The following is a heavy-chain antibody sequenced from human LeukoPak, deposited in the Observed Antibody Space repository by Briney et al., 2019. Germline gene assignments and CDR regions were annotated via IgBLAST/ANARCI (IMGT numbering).Heavy chain of an antibody. Sequence: GRSLRPSCAASGFTFSSYAMHWVRQAPGKGREWVAVISYDGSNKYYADSGKGRFTISRDNSKNTLYLQMNSLRAEDTAVYYCAKLSITMVRGVIGPFDYWGQGTLVTVSS. V-gene: IGHV3-30*04. J-gene: IGHJ4*02. D-gene: IGHD3-10*01. CDR3: AKLSITMVRGVIGPFDY. CDR1: GFTFSSYA. CDR2: ISYDGSNK.